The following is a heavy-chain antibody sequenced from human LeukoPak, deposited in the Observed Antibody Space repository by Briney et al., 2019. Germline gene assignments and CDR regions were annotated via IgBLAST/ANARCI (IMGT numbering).Heavy chain of an antibody. D-gene: IGHD1-20*01. CDR1: GGSFSDYY. J-gene: IGHJ5*02. CDR3: ARDSYNWNVDAFDP. CDR2: INHSGST. V-gene: IGHV4-34*01. Sequence: SETLSLTCAVYGGSFSDYYWSWIRQPPGKGLEWIGEINHSGSTDYNPSLKSRVTLSIDKSKNHFSLKLTSVTAADTAIYYCARDSYNWNVDAFDPWGQGTLVTVSS.